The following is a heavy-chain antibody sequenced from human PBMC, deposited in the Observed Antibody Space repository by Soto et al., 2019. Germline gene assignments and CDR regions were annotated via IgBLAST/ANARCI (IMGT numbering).Heavy chain of an antibody. J-gene: IGHJ4*02. CDR1: GFTLSSYG. CDR2: ISYDGSNK. CDR3: AKGDVDIVATMAG. D-gene: IGHD5-12*01. V-gene: IGHV3-30*18. Sequence: ESGGGVVQPGRSLRLSCAVSGFTLSSYGMHWVRQAPGKGLEWVAVISYDGSNKYYADSVKGRFTISRDNSKNTLYLQMNSLRAEDTAVYYCAKGDVDIVATMAGWGQGTLVTVSS.